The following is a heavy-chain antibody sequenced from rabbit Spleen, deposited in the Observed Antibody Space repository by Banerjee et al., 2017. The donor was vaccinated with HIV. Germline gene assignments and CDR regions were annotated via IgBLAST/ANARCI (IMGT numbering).Heavy chain of an antibody. Sequence: QEQLEESGGDLVKPEGSLTLTCTASGFSFSSGYWMCWVRQAPGKGLEWIACIDGGSDSTVYANWAKGRFTISKTSSTTVTLQMTSLTAADTATYFCARETSSGWGIVSFYFSLWGPGTLVTVS. V-gene: IGHV1S45*01. CDR3: ARETSSGWGIVSFYFSL. CDR1: GFSFSSGYW. CDR2: IDGGSDST. J-gene: IGHJ4*01. D-gene: IGHD4-1*01.